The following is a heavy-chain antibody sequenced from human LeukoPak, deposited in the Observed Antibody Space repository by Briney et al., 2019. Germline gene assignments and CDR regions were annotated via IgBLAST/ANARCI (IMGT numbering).Heavy chain of an antibody. Sequence: SVKVSCKASGGTFSSYAISRVRQAPGQGLEWMGGIIPIFGTAHDAQKFQGRGTITADESTSTAYMELSSLRSEDTAVYYCARDRDFWSGYYDFDYWGQGTLVTVS. V-gene: IGHV1-69*13. CDR3: ARDRDFWSGYYDFDY. CDR1: GGTFSSYA. CDR2: IIPIFGTA. J-gene: IGHJ4*02. D-gene: IGHD3-3*01.